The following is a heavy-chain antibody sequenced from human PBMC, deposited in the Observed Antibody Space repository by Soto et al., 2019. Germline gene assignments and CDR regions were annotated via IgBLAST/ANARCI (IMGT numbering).Heavy chain of an antibody. D-gene: IGHD1-26*01. CDR2: IGPESGAT. CDR1: GCTFPIHY. CDR3: GRGRSGQIVIVY. Sequence: ASVKVSGKASGCTFPIHYIHWVRQAPQQGPEWMGEIGPESGATRYAQKFRGRVTMTMDTSITTVYMELKNLSPDDTAVYYCGRGRSGQIVIVYWGQGTPVTSPQ. V-gene: IGHV1-2*02. J-gene: IGHJ4*02.